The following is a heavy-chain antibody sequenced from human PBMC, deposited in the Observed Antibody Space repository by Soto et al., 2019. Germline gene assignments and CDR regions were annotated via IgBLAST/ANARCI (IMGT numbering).Heavy chain of an antibody. CDR1: GGSISSGDYY. Sequence: SETLSLTCTVSGGSISSGDYYWGWIRQPPGKGLEWIGSIYYSGSTYYNPSLKSRVTISVDTSKNQFSLKLSSATAADTAVYYCARRTYDFRTSWFDPWGQGTLVTVSS. J-gene: IGHJ5*02. CDR3: ARRTYDFRTSWFDP. V-gene: IGHV4-39*01. CDR2: IYYSGST. D-gene: IGHD3-3*01.